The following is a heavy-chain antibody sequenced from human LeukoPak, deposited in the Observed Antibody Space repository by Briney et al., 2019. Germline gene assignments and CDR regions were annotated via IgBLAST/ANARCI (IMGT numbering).Heavy chain of an antibody. V-gene: IGHV4-39*01. CDR2: IYFSGST. CDR3: ARQRADYYYYYMNV. CDR1: GGSISGTNSY. Sequence: SETLSLTCIVSGGSISGTNSYWAWIRQPAGKGLEWIGSIYFSGSTFYKSSLESRLNMSVDMSKNQFSLKVRSVTAADTAVYYCARQRADYYYYYMNVWGKGTTVTVSS. J-gene: IGHJ6*03.